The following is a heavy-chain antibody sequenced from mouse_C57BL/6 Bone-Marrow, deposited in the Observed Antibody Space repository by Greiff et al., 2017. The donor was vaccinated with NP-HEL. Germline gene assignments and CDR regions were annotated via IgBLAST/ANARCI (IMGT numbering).Heavy chain of an antibody. J-gene: IGHJ4*01. CDR1: GYSFTDYN. CDR2: INPNYGTT. CDR3: ARSEGSRRAMDY. D-gene: IGHD1-1*01. V-gene: IGHV1-39*01. Sequence: EVKLVESGPELVKPGASVKISCKASGYSFTDYNMNWVKQSNGKSLEWIGVINPNYGTTSYNQKFKGKATLTVDQSSSTAYMQLNSLTSEDSAVYYCARSEGSRRAMDYWGQGTSVTVSS.